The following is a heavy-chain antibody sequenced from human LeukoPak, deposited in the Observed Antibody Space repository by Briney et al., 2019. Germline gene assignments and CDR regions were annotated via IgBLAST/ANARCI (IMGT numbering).Heavy chain of an antibody. CDR3: ARDLWLYGAFDI. V-gene: IGHV4-61*02. CDR2: ISSSGST. D-gene: IGHD2-8*01. J-gene: IGHJ3*02. CDR1: GDSISSGDYY. Sequence: SETLSLTCTVSGDSISSGDYYWSWIRQPAGKGLEWIGRISSSGSTNYNPSLKSRVTISVDTSKNQFSLKLSSVTAADTAVYYCARDLWLYGAFDIWGQGTMVTVSS.